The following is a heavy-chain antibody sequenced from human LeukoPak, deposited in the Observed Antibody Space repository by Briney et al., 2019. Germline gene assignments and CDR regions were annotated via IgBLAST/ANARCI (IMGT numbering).Heavy chain of an antibody. CDR1: GFTFSTYS. CDR2: ISSSSSTI. CDR3: ARAYDWSYYYYMDV. J-gene: IGHJ6*03. V-gene: IGHV3-48*04. D-gene: IGHD3-16*01. Sequence: GGSLRLSRAASGFTFSTYSMNWVRQAPGKGLEWVSYISSSSSTIYYADSVKGRFTISRDNAKNSVYLQMKSLRAEDTAVYYCARAYDWSYYYYMDVWGKGTTVTVSS.